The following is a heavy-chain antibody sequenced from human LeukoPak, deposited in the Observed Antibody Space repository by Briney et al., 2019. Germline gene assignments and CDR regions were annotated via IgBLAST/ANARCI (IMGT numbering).Heavy chain of an antibody. D-gene: IGHD1-26*01. V-gene: IGHV1-2*02. CDR2: INPHNGDT. Sequence: ASVKVSCKASGYTFTSYYIHWVRQAPGQGLEWMGWINPHNGDTNYEQMFQGRVTMTRDTSISTAYMELSSLRSEDTAIYYCARDNSVGDNAWWFDPWGQGTLVTVSS. CDR1: GYTFTSYY. CDR3: ARDNSVGDNAWWFDP. J-gene: IGHJ5*02.